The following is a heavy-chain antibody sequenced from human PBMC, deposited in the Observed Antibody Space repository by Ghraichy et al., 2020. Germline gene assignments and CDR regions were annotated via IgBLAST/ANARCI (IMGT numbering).Heavy chain of an antibody. CDR3: AKEGGRLGKGAFDV. J-gene: IGHJ3*01. D-gene: IGHD1-26*01. CDR1: EFTFDGYP. V-gene: IGHV3-23*01. Sequence: GGSLRLTCAVSEFTFDGYPMTWVRQAPGKGLEWVSTLGADGRSTFYADSMKGRFTISRDKSKRTMYLQMNSLRADDTAVYYCAKEGGRLGKGAFDVWGQGTKVTVSS. CDR2: LGADGRST.